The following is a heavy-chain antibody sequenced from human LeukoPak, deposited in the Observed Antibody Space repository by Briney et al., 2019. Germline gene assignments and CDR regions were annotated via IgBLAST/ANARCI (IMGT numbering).Heavy chain of an antibody. J-gene: IGHJ4*02. Sequence: QAGGSLRLSCAASGFTFSSYGMHWVRQAPGKGLEWVAVISYDGSNKYYADSVKGRFTISRDNSKNTLYLQMNSLRAEDTAVYYCARSNCNSCYLGVWYYFDYWGQGTLVTVSS. CDR2: ISYDGSNK. V-gene: IGHV3-30*03. CDR1: GFTFSSYG. CDR3: ARSNCNSCYLGVWYYFDY. D-gene: IGHD1/OR15-1a*01.